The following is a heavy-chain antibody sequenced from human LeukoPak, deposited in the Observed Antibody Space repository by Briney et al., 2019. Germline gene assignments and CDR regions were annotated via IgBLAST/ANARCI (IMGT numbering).Heavy chain of an antibody. J-gene: IGHJ4*02. Sequence: PGGSLRLSRAASGFTFSSYNMNWVRQAPGKGVEWVSYISSSSSTIYYADSVKGRFTISRDNAKNSLNLQMNSLRAEDMAVYYCARDYYDSSGYYYGAYWGQGTLVTVSS. CDR2: ISSSSSTI. V-gene: IGHV3-48*01. D-gene: IGHD3-22*01. CDR3: ARDYYDSSGYYYGAY. CDR1: GFTFSSYN.